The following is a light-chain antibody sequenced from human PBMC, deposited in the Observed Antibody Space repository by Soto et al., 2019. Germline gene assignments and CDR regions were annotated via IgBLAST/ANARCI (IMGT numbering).Light chain of an antibody. CDR1: QSVSSSY. V-gene: IGKV3-20*01. J-gene: IGKJ1*01. CDR2: GAS. Sequence: EIVLTQSPGTLSLSPGERATLSCRASQSVSSSYLAWYQQKPGQAPRLLIYGASSRATGIPDRFSGSGSGTDFTLTISRLEPEDSAVYYCQYYGSSLRTFGQGTKVEI. CDR3: QYYGSSLRT.